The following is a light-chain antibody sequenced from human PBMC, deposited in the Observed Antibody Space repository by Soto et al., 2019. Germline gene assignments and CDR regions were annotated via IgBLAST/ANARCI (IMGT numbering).Light chain of an antibody. CDR1: SSDIGRYNF. V-gene: IGLV2-14*01. CDR3: ASYTITSPYG. CDR2: EAT. Sequence: QSALTQPASMSGSPGQSITISCTGTSSDIGRYNFVSWHQHHPGKAPKLIIYEATKRPSGVSYRFSGSKSSNTASLTISRLPAEDEADYYCASYTITSPYGFGTGTKLTVL. J-gene: IGLJ1*01.